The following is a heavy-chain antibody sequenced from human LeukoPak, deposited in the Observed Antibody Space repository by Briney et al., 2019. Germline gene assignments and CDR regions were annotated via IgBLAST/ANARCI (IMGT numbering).Heavy chain of an antibody. CDR2: IYDSEST. CDR3: ARVLQNYYYLDV. D-gene: IGHD3-3*01. CDR1: VGSLSSHY. J-gene: IGHJ6*03. V-gene: IGHV4-59*11. Sequence: PSETLSLTCTVSVGSLSSHYWSWVRQPPGKGLEWIGNIYDSESTHYKSSLKSRVTISVDTSKDQFSLRLSSVTAADTAVYYCARVLQNYYYLDVWGKGTTVTVSS.